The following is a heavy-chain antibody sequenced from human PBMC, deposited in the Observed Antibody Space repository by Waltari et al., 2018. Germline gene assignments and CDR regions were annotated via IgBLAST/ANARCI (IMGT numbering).Heavy chain of an antibody. J-gene: IGHJ6*02. CDR3: ARGDFWSGYYNYYYGMDV. D-gene: IGHD3-3*01. V-gene: IGHV4-59*01. CDR2: IHYSGST. Sequence: QVQLQESGPGLVKPSETLSLTCTVSGGSISRYYWSWIRQPPGKGLEWIGYIHYSGSTNYNPSLKSRVTISVDTSKNQFSLKLSSVTAADTAVYYCARGDFWSGYYNYYYGMDVWGQGTTVTVSS. CDR1: GGSISRYY.